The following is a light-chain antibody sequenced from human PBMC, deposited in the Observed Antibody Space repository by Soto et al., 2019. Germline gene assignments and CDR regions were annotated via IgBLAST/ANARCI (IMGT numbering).Light chain of an antibody. V-gene: IGLV1-51*01. CDR3: GTWDTSLSAVV. CDR2: DNN. CDR1: SSNIGNNY. Sequence: QSVLTQPPSVSAAPGQTVTIPCSGSSSNIGNNYVSWYQHLPGTAPKLLIYDNNERPSGIPDRFSGSKSGTSATLGITGLQTGDEADYYCGTWDTSLSAVVFGGGTQLTV. J-gene: IGLJ2*01.